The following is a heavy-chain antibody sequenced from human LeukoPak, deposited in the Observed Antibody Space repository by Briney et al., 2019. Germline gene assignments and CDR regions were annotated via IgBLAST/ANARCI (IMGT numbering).Heavy chain of an antibody. CDR2: IYHSGST. CDR1: GGSISSGGYY. D-gene: IGHD3-3*01. J-gene: IGHJ5*02. Sequence: PSETLSLTCTVSGGSISSGGYYWSWIRQPPGKGLEWIGYIYHSGSTYYNPSLKSRVTISVDRSKNQFSLKLSSVTAADTAVYYCARVVAYDLGPVGWFDPWGQGTLVTVSS. V-gene: IGHV4-30-2*01. CDR3: ARVVAYDLGPVGWFDP.